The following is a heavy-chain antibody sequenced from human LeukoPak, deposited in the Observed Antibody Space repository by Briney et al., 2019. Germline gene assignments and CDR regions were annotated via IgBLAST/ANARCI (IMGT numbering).Heavy chain of an antibody. Sequence: ASVTVSCKVSGYTLTELSMHWVRQAPGKGREWMGGFDPEDGETIYAQKFQGRVTMTEDTSTDTAYMELSSMRSEDTAVYYCATDKGIAVAGSFDYWGQGSLVTVSS. CDR2: FDPEDGET. D-gene: IGHD6-19*01. V-gene: IGHV1-24*01. J-gene: IGHJ4*02. CDR3: ATDKGIAVAGSFDY. CDR1: GYTLTELS.